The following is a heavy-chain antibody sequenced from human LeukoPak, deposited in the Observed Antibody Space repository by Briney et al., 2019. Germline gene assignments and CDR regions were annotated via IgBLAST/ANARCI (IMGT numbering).Heavy chain of an antibody. J-gene: IGHJ4*02. CDR1: GGSISSSSYY. CDR3: ARNWFYNDSRGNHPLYYFDY. CDR2: IYYSGST. V-gene: IGHV4-39*01. D-gene: IGHD3-22*01. Sequence: SETLSLTCTVSGGSISSSSYYWSWIRQPPGEGLEWIGSIYYSGSTYYKLSLKSRVTISVDTSKNQFSLKLSSVTAADTAVYYCARNWFYNDSRGNHPLYYFDYWGQGTLVTVSS.